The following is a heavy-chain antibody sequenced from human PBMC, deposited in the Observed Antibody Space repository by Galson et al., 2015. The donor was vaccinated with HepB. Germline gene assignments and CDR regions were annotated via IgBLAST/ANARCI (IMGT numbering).Heavy chain of an antibody. CDR1: GFTFSSYW. Sequence: SLRISCAASGFTFSSYWMNWVRQAPGKGLEWVAHINQDGSSKYYVDSVKGRFTISRDNAKDSVYLQLDSLRAEDTAVYYCAGRISLVRGIITKPDYYYGMDVWGKGTTVTVAS. D-gene: IGHD3-10*01. CDR2: INQDGSSK. CDR3: AGRISLVRGIITKPDYYYGMDV. V-gene: IGHV3-7*03. J-gene: IGHJ6*04.